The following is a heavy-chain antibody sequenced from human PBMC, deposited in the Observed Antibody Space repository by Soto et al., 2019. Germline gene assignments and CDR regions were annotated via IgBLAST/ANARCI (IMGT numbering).Heavy chain of an antibody. CDR1: GGSFSGYY. V-gene: IGHV4-34*01. CDR2: INHSGST. CDR3: ASRESSSWYPPNPYFDY. J-gene: IGHJ4*02. Sequence: PSETLSLTCAVYGGSFSGYYWSWIRQPPGKGLEWIGEINHSGSTNYNPSLKSRVTISVDTSKNQFSLKLSSVTAADTAVYYCASRESSSWYPPNPYFDYWGQGTLVTVSS. D-gene: IGHD6-13*01.